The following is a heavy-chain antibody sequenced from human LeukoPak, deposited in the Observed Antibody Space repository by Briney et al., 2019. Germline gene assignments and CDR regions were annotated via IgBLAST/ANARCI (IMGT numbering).Heavy chain of an antibody. Sequence: PGGSLRLSCVASGFTFSTYSMNWVRQAPGKGLEWVSSISSSSNYIYYADSVKGRFTISRDNAKNSLYLQMNSLRAEDTAVYYCARRYRTRYFDYWGQGTLVTVSS. V-gene: IGHV3-21*01. CDR2: ISSSSNYI. D-gene: IGHD1-1*01. CDR3: ARRYRTRYFDY. J-gene: IGHJ4*02. CDR1: GFTFSTYS.